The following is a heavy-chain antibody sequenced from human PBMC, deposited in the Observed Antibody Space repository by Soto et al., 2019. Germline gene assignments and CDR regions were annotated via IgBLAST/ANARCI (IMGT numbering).Heavy chain of an antibody. CDR1: GGSFSGYY. CDR3: ARDKITGLFDY. J-gene: IGHJ4*02. CDR2: INHSGST. D-gene: IGHD2-8*02. V-gene: IGHV4-34*01. Sequence: SETLSLTCAVYGGSFSGYYWTWIRQPPGTGLEWIGEINHSGSTNYNPSLKGRVTISVDTSKNQFSPKLTSVTAADTAVYYCARDKITGLFDYWGQGTLVTVSS.